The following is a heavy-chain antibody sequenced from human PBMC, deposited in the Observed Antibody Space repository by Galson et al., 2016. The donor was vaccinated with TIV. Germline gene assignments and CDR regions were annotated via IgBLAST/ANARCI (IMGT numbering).Heavy chain of an antibody. CDR1: GYSFATFW. Sequence: QSGAEVKKPGESLKISCKASGYSFATFWVGWVRQMPGQGLEWMGVIYPADSETRYSPSFQGQVTISADNSISTAYLQWSSLKASDTAIYYCAGHHDFWSGPRYFYMDVWGKGTTVSVSS. V-gene: IGHV5-51*01. CDR2: IYPADSET. J-gene: IGHJ6*03. CDR3: AGHHDFWSGPRYFYMDV. D-gene: IGHD3-3*01.